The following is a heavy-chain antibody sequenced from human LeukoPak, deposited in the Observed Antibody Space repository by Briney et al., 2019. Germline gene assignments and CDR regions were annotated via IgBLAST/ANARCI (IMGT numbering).Heavy chain of an antibody. CDR2: ISAYNGNT. CDR3: ARDPAYYDSSGYSPTDALDI. CDR1: GYTFTSYG. V-gene: IGHV1-18*01. J-gene: IGHJ3*02. Sequence: ASVKVSCKASGYTFTSYGISWVRQAPGQGLEWMGWISAYNGNTNYAQKLQGRVTMTTDTSTSTAYMELRSLRSDDTAVYYCARDPAYYDSSGYSPTDALDIWGQGTMFTVSS. D-gene: IGHD3-22*01.